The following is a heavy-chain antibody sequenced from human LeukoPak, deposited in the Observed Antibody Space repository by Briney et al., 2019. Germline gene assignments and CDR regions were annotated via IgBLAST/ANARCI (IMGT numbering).Heavy chain of an antibody. CDR3: AKVPGAARGWYFDL. CDR2: ISSSGSTM. CDR1: GFIFSDYY. Sequence: GGSLRLSCAASGFIFSDYYMSWIRQAPGKGLEWVSYISSSGSTMYYTDSVKGRFTISRDNAKDSLYLQMNSLRAEDTAVYYCAKVPGAARGWYFDLWGRGTLVTVSS. V-gene: IGHV3-11*01. J-gene: IGHJ2*01. D-gene: IGHD6-6*01.